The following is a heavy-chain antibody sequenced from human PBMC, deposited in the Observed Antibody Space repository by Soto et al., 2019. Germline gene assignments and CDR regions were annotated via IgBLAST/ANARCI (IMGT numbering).Heavy chain of an antibody. J-gene: IGHJ4*02. CDR1: GFTFSDHY. CDR2: TRNKAKSYTT. CDR3: ARGRWSGTYPFDY. V-gene: IGHV3-72*01. D-gene: IGHD1-26*01. Sequence: EVPLVESGGGLVQPGGSLRLSCAASGFTFSDHYMDWVRQAPGKGLEWVGRTRNKAKSYTTDYVASVKGRFTISRDDSKNSLYLQMNSLKTEDTAVYYCARGRWSGTYPFDYWGQGTLVTVSS.